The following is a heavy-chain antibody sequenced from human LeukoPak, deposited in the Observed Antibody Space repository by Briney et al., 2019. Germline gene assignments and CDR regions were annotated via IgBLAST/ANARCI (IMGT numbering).Heavy chain of an antibody. J-gene: IGHJ3*02. CDR3: PRDLVTVTKGFDI. CDR1: DDSFSSHY. CDR2: ISYIGST. Sequence: SETLSLTCTVSDDSFSSHYWSWIRQPPGKGLEWIGYISYIGSTNYNTSLKSRVTISIDTSKNQFSLKLISVTAADTAVYYCPRDLVTVTKGFDIWGQGTMVSVSS. V-gene: IGHV4-59*11. D-gene: IGHD4-17*01.